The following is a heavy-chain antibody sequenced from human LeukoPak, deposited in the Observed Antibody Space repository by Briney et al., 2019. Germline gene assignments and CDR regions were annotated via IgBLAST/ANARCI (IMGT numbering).Heavy chain of an antibody. J-gene: IGHJ6*02. Sequence: PSETLSLTCAVYGGSFSGYYWSWIRQPPGKGLEWIGEINHSGSTNYNPSLKSRVTISVDTSKNQFSLKLSSVTAADTAVYYCARVKSLLPYSYGMDVWGQGTTVTVSS. V-gene: IGHV4-34*01. CDR3: ARVKSLLPYSYGMDV. CDR2: INHSGST. CDR1: GGSFSGYY.